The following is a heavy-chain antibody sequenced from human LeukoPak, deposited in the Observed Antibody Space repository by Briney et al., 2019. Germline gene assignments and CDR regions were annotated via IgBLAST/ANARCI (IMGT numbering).Heavy chain of an antibody. D-gene: IGHD3-22*01. Sequence: ASVKVSCKASGYTFTGYYMHWVRQAPGQGLGWMGWINPNSGGTNYAQKFQGRVTMTRDTSISTAYMELSRLRSDDTAVYYCARAYDSSGYCPDYWGQGTLVTVSS. CDR1: GYTFTGYY. CDR2: INPNSGGT. CDR3: ARAYDSSGYCPDY. J-gene: IGHJ4*02. V-gene: IGHV1-2*02.